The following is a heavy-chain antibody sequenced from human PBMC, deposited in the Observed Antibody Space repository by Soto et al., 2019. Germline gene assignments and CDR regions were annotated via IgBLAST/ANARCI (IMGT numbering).Heavy chain of an antibody. Sequence: EVQLVESGGGLVQPGGSLRLSCAASGFTFSSYEMNWVRQAPGKGLEWVSYISSSGSTIYYADSVKGRFTISRDNAKNSLYLQMNSLRAEDTAVYYCARDRSLRLEMDVWGQGTTVTVSS. CDR2: ISSSGSTI. J-gene: IGHJ6*02. V-gene: IGHV3-48*03. CDR3: ARDRSLRLEMDV. CDR1: GFTFSSYE. D-gene: IGHD3-16*01.